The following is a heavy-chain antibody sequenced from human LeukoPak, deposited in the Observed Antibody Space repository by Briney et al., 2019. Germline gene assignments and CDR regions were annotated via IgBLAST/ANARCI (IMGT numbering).Heavy chain of an antibody. J-gene: IGHJ3*02. Sequence: GGSLRLSCAASGFTFSSYGMHWVRQAPGKGLEWVAFIRYDGSNKYYADSVRGRFTISRDNSKNTLYLQMNSLRAEDTAVYYCAREIRVLRDGYNDRSAFDIRGQGTMVTVSS. CDR1: GFTFSSYG. D-gene: IGHD5-24*01. V-gene: IGHV3-30*02. CDR2: IRYDGSNK. CDR3: AREIRVLRDGYNDRSAFDI.